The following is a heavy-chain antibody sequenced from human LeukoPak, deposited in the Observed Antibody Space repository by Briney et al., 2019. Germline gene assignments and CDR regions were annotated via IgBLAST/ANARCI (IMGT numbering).Heavy chain of an antibody. J-gene: IGHJ3*02. CDR3: ARLYYYDSSGEFGDAFDI. CDR1: GYSFTSYW. D-gene: IGHD3-22*01. CDR2: IYPGDSDT. Sequence: GESLKISCKGSGYSFTSYWIGWVRQMPGKGLEWMGIIYPGDSDTRYSPSFRGQVTISADKSISTAYLQWSSLKASDTAMYYCARLYYYDSSGEFGDAFDIWGQGTMVTVSS. V-gene: IGHV5-51*01.